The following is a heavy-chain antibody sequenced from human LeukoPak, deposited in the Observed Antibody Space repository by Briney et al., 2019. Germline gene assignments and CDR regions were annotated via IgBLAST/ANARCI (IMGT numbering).Heavy chain of an antibody. CDR1: DFTLRSYA. Sequence: GGSLRLSCAVSDFTLRSYAMSWVRQAPGKGLEWVSAITGSGGNTYYADSVKGRFTISRDNSKNTVFLQMNSLRAEDTAVYYCAKWGDYDVLTGYYVSDYWGQGTLVTVSS. CDR3: AKWGDYDVLTGYYVSDY. D-gene: IGHD3-9*01. CDR2: ITGSGGNT. V-gene: IGHV3-23*01. J-gene: IGHJ4*02.